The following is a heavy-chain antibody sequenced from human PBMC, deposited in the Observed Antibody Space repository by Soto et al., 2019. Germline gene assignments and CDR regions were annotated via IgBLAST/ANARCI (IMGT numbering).Heavy chain of an antibody. CDR3: ARVSVDVPE. D-gene: IGHD5-12*01. CDR1: GPTFIAYY. J-gene: IGHJ4*02. V-gene: IGHV1-2*02. CDR2: IDPTSGGT. Sequence: QLVQSGAEVKKPGASVRVSCKTSGPTFIAYYIHWVRQAPGQGLEWMGWIDPTSGGTTYEQKFLGRVTMTRDTSINTAYMALNRLTSDDTAVYYCARVSVDVPEWGQGTLITVSS.